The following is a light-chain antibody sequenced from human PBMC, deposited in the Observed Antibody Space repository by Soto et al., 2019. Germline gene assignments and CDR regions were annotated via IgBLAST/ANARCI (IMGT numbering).Light chain of an antibody. V-gene: IGKV3-15*01. CDR2: DAS. J-gene: IGKJ4*01. CDR1: QSVSTN. Sequence: EILMTQSPASLSVSPGENATLSCRASQSVSTNLVWYQQKLGQPPRLLIYDASTRPTGIPARFGGMGSGTQFTLTITSLQSEDSAVYYCQQYHKWPPLTFGGGTKVEI. CDR3: QQYHKWPPLT.